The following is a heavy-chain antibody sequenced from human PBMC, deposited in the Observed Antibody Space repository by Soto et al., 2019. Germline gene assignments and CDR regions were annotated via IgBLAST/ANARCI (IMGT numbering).Heavy chain of an antibody. CDR3: ARDKSTHSNSVNHLMRYFHY. D-gene: IGHD2-8*01. J-gene: IGHJ4*02. CDR1: GGTFSSYA. Sequence: ASVKVSCKASGGTFSSYAISWVRQAPGQGLEWMGGIIPIFGTANYAQKFQGRVTITADESTSTAYMELSSLRSEDTAVYYCARDKSTHSNSVNHLMRYFHYWGAVSLLTFSS. V-gene: IGHV1-69*13. CDR2: IIPIFGTA.